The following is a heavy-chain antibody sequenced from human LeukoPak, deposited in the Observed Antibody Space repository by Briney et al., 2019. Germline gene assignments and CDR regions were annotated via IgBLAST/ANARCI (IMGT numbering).Heavy chain of an antibody. CDR1: GGSIINSNW. D-gene: IGHD1-7*01. Sequence: SGTLSLTCAVSGGSIINSNWWSWVRQPPGKGLEWIGEIDHSGSTSYNPSLKSRVTMSVDRSQNQFSLKLTSVTAADTAVYYCARFPRITGTTSDGFDIWGQGTMVTVSS. CDR3: ARFPRITGTTSDGFDI. V-gene: IGHV4-4*02. CDR2: IDHSGST. J-gene: IGHJ3*02.